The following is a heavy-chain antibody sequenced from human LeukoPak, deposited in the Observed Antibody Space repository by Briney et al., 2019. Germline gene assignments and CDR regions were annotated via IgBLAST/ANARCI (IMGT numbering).Heavy chain of an antibody. J-gene: IGHJ4*02. V-gene: IGHV3-30*04. CDR1: GFTFSSYA. CDR2: ISYDGSNK. D-gene: IGHD6-13*01. CDR3: ARVPSRVAAAGTFDY. Sequence: PGRSLRLSCAASGFTFSSYAMHWVRQAPGKGLEWVAVISYDGSNKYYADSVKGRFTISRDNSKNTLYPQMNSLRAEDTAVYYCARVPSRVAAAGTFDYWGQGTLVTVSS.